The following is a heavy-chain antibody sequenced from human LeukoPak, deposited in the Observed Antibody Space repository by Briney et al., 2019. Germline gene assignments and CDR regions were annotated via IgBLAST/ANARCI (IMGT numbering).Heavy chain of an antibody. V-gene: IGHV3-23*01. CDR2: ISGSGVMT. D-gene: IGHD6-13*01. CDR3: AKDPGIAAAGAFDY. CDR1: GFTFSDYA. J-gene: IGHJ4*02. Sequence: PGGSLRLSCAASGFTFSDYAMTWVRQAPGKGLEWVATISGSGVMTYYADSVKGRFTVSGDNSKNTLYLQMSSLTAADTAVYYCAKDPGIAAAGAFDYWGQGTLVTVSS.